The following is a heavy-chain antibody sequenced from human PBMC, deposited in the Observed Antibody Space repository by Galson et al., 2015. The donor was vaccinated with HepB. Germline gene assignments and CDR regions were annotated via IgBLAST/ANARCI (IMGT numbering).Heavy chain of an antibody. CDR2: IIPSLDRT. D-gene: IGHD4-17*01. Sequence: YVIHWVRQAPGHGLEWMGRIIPSLDRTNYAQKFEGRVTITADKSTNTAYMELSSLTSEDTAVYYCASLTTVTNGIDPWGQGTLVTVSS. CDR1: YV. CDR3: ASLTTVTNGIDP. V-gene: IGHV1-69*04. J-gene: IGHJ5*02.